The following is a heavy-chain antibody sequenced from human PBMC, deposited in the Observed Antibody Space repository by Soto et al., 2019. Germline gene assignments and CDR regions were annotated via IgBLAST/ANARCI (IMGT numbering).Heavy chain of an antibody. CDR2: INSGGGNI. D-gene: IGHD1-1*01. CDR1: GFTFSSYA. J-gene: IGHJ1*01. CDR3: AHGGTPLAVPMWGFDF. Sequence: PGGSLRLSCAASGFTFSSYAMSWVRQAPGKGREWVSGINSGGGNIYYADSVRGRFTISRDNSKNTLYLQMNSLRAEDAAVYYCAHGGTPLAVPMWGFDFWGRGTLVTVSS. V-gene: IGHV3-23*01.